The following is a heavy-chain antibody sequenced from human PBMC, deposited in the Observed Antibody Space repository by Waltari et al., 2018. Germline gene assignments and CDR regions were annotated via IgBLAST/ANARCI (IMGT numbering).Heavy chain of an antibody. J-gene: IGHJ4*02. Sequence: VQLPESGPGLGKPSGTRSLTCAVSGGSISSRNWWSWVSQPPGKGLEWIGEIYHSGSTNYNPSLKSLVTISVDKSKNQFSLKLSSVTAAYTAVYYCARGPYSSSKSDFDYWGQGTLVTVSS. CDR2: IYHSGST. CDR1: GGSISSRNW. CDR3: ARGPYSSSKSDFDY. D-gene: IGHD6-6*01. V-gene: IGHV4-4*02.